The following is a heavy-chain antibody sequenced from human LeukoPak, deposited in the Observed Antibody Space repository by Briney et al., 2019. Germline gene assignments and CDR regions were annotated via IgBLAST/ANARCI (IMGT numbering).Heavy chain of an antibody. D-gene: IGHD2-15*01. CDR2: IRQDGGEK. V-gene: IGHV3-7*01. Sequence: GGSLRLSCTASTTYWIHWVRQAPGKGLEWVANIRQDGGEKFYLDSVKGRFTIFRDNAKNSLYLQMDSLRVEDTAVYYCATGRDSRWFTDWGQGTLVTVSS. CDR3: ATGRDSRWFTD. J-gene: IGHJ4*02. CDR1: TTYW.